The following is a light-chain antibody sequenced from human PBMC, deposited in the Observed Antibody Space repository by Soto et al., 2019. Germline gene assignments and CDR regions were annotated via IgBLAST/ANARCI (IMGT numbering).Light chain of an antibody. CDR3: QHRGR. J-gene: IGKJ1*01. Sequence: VLTQSPATLSLSPGDRATLSCRAGQNINNFIAWYQHKPGQAPRLLIYDASNRATGIPGRFSGSGSGTDFTLTITSLESEDFAVYSCQHRGRFGQGTKVDIK. V-gene: IGKV3-11*01. CDR2: DAS. CDR1: QNINNF.